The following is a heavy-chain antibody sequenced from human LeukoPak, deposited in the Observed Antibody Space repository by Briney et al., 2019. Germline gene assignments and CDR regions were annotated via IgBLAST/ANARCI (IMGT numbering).Heavy chain of an antibody. CDR2: IYSGGST. J-gene: IGHJ4*02. Sequence: TGGSLRLSCAASGFTVSSNYMSWVRQAPGKGLEWVSVIYSGGSTYYADPVKGRFTISRDNSKNTLYLQMNSLRAEDTAVYYCARARTLDFWSGEFDYWGQGTLVTVSS. D-gene: IGHD3-3*01. V-gene: IGHV3-53*01. CDR1: GFTVSSNY. CDR3: ARARTLDFWSGEFDY.